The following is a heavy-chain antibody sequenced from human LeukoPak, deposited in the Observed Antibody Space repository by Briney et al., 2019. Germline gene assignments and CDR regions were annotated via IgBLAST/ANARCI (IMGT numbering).Heavy chain of an antibody. V-gene: IGHV4-34*01. CDR1: GGSFSGYY. D-gene: IGHD3-3*01. CDR2: INRSGST. J-gene: IGHJ4*02. CDR3: ARPRRQYYDSWSGYGH. Sequence: SETLPLTCAVYGGSFSGYYWSWIPQPPGKGLEWIGEINRSGSTNYNPSLKSRVTLSVDTSKNQFSLKLSSVTAADTAVYYCARPRRQYYDSWSGYGHWGQGTLVTVSS.